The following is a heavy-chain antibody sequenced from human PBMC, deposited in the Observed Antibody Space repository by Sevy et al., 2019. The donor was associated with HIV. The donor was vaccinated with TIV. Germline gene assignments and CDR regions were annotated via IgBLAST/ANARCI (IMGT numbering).Heavy chain of an antibody. V-gene: IGHV4-59*01. D-gene: IGHD2-15*01. CDR1: GGSISSYY. Sequence: SETLSLTCTVSGGSISSYYWSWIRQPPGKGLEWIGYIYYSGSTNYNPSLKSRVTISVDTSKNQFSLKLSSVTAADTAVYYCARGGDIVEVVAASTAFDIWGQGTMVTVS. CDR3: ARGGDIVEVVAASTAFDI. J-gene: IGHJ3*02. CDR2: IYYSGST.